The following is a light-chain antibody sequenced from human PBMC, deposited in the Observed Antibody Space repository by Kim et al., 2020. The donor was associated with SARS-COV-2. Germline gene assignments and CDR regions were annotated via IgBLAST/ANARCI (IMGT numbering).Light chain of an antibody. Sequence: KYPCWYQKKPGQSPVLVIFQDTKRPSGIPGRFSGSSSGNIATLTISGTQAMDEADYYCQAWDSRTAVVFGGGTQLTVL. CDR2: QDT. J-gene: IGLJ2*01. CDR3: QAWDSRTAVV. V-gene: IGLV3-1*01. CDR1: KY.